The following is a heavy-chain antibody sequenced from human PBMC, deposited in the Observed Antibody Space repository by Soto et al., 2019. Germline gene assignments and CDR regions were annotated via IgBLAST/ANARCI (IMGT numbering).Heavy chain of an antibody. CDR3: AKDWYYDFWSGYYPSSYFDY. D-gene: IGHD3-3*01. V-gene: IGHV3-23*01. CDR1: GFTFSSYA. Sequence: PGGSLRLSCAASGFTFSSYAMSWVRQAPGKGLEWVSAISGSGGSTYYADSVKGRFTISRDNSKNTLYLQMNSLRAEDTAVYYCAKDWYYDFWSGYYPSSYFDYWGQGTLVTVSS. J-gene: IGHJ4*02. CDR2: ISGSGGST.